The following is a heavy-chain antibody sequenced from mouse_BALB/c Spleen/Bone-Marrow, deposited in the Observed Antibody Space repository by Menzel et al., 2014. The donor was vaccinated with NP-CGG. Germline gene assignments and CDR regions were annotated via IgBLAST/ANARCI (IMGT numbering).Heavy chain of an antibody. V-gene: IGHV3-2*02. J-gene: IGHJ2*01. CDR3: ARSFTTVVEEDYFDY. CDR1: GYSITSDYA. Sequence: VQLKESGPGLVKPSQSLSLTCTVTGYSITSDYAWNWIRQFPGNKLEWMGYIGYSGSTSYNPSLKSRISITRDTSKNQFFLQLNSVTTEDTATYYCARSFTTVVEEDYFDYWGQGTTLTVSS. D-gene: IGHD1-1*01. CDR2: IGYSGST.